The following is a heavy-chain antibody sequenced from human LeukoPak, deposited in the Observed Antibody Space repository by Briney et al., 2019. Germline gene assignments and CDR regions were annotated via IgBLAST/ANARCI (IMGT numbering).Heavy chain of an antibody. V-gene: IGHV3-7*01. D-gene: IGHD3-3*01. J-gene: IGHJ5*02. CDR1: GFTFSNCW. CDR2: IKPDGSAG. Sequence: GGSLRLSCVASGFTFSNCWMSWVRQARGKGLQGVANIKPDGSAGYYGDSVRGRFTISRDNAKISLYLQMNSLRVEDTAVYFCVPHFGVGNNINHWGQGTLVTVSS. CDR3: VPHFGVGNNINH.